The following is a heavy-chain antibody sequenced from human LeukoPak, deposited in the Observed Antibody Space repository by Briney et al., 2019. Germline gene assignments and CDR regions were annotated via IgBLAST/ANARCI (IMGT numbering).Heavy chain of an antibody. J-gene: IGHJ4*02. V-gene: IGHV3-23*01. Sequence: GGSLRLSCAASGFTFSSYAMSWVRQAPGKGLEWVSAISGSGGSTYYADSVKGRFTISRDNSKNTLYLQMNSLRAEDTAVYYCARFHGSGSYYRHFDYWGQGTLVTVSS. CDR3: ARFHGSGSYYRHFDY. CDR2: ISGSGGST. CDR1: GFTFSSYA. D-gene: IGHD3-10*01.